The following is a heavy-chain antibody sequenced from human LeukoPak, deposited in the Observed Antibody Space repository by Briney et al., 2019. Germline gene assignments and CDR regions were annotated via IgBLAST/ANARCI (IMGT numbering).Heavy chain of an antibody. CDR1: GFTFSSYA. V-gene: IGHV3-23*01. CDR2: ISGSGGST. D-gene: IGHD3-22*01. Sequence: GGSLRLSCAASGFTFSSYAMSWVRQAPGKGLEWVSAISGSGGSTYYADSVKGRFTISRDNSKNTLYLQMNSLRAEDTAVYNCAKAEDYYDSSGYYYPTSFDYWGQGTLVTVSS. J-gene: IGHJ4*02. CDR3: AKAEDYYDSSGYYYPTSFDY.